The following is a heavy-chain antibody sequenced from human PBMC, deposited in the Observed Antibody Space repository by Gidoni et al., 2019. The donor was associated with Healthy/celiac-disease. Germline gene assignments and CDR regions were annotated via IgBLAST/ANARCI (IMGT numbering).Heavy chain of an antibody. D-gene: IGHD1-26*01. CDR2: IIPIFGTA. Sequence: QVQLVQSGAEVKKPGSSVKVSCKASGGTFSSYDISWVRQAPGQGLEWMGGIIPIFGTANYAQKFQGRVTITADESTSTAYMELSSLRSEDTAVYYCAAPPRSGSYELPFDYWGQGTLVTVSS. CDR3: AAPPRSGSYELPFDY. V-gene: IGHV1-69*01. J-gene: IGHJ4*02. CDR1: GGTFSSYD.